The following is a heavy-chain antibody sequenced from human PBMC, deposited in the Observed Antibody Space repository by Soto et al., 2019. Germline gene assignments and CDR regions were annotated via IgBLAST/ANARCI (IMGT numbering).Heavy chain of an antibody. Sequence: SLTCAVYGGSFSGYYWSWIRQPPGKGLEWIGEINHSGSTNYNPSLKSRVTISVDTSKNQFSLKLSSVTAADTAVYYCARWRARAVAGKPYYYYYGMDVWGQGTTVTVSS. V-gene: IGHV4-34*01. CDR2: INHSGST. J-gene: IGHJ6*02. D-gene: IGHD6-19*01. CDR1: GGSFSGYY. CDR3: ARWRARAVAGKPYYYYYGMDV.